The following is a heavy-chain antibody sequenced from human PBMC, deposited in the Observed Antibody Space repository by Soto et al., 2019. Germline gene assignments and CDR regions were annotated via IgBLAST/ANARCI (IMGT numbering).Heavy chain of an antibody. V-gene: IGHV3-72*01. CDR2: IRNKANSYTT. CDR3: TRAGILTTPYYFDY. Sequence: EVQLVESRGSLVQPEGSLRLSCAASGFTFSDHYMDWVRQAPGKGLEWVGRIRNKANSYTTEYAASVKGRFTISRDDSRNSLYLQMNSLKTEDTAMYYCTRAGILTTPYYFDYWGQGTLVTVSS. CDR1: GFTFSDHY. D-gene: IGHD2-21*01. J-gene: IGHJ4*02.